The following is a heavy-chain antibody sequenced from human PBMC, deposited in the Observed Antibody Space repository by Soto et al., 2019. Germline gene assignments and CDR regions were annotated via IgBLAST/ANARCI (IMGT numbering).Heavy chain of an antibody. D-gene: IGHD6-19*01. V-gene: IGHV3-33*01. CDR2: IWYDGSNK. CDR1: GFTFSSYG. Sequence: GGSLRLSCAASGFTFSSYGMHWVRQAPGKGLEWVAVIWYDGSNKYYADSVKGRFTISRDNSKNTLYLQMNSLRAEDTAVYYCARAGAPVSSGWRYYFDYWGQGTLVTVSS. J-gene: IGHJ4*02. CDR3: ARAGAPVSSGWRYYFDY.